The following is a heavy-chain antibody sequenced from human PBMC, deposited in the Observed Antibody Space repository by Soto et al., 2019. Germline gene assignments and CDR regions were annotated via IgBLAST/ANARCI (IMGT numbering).Heavy chain of an antibody. CDR1: MDSVSNNRAT. J-gene: IGHJ4*02. CDR3: ARDPPDFNSGFDF. V-gene: IGHV6-1*01. D-gene: IGHD1-26*01. CDR2: TYYRSKWIS. Sequence: SQTLSLTCAISMDSVSNNRATWNWIRQSPSGGLEWLGRTYYRSKWISDYAMSVEGRISINPDTSKNLVSLHLNFVTPEDTAVYYCARDPPDFNSGFDFWGQGTPVTVSS.